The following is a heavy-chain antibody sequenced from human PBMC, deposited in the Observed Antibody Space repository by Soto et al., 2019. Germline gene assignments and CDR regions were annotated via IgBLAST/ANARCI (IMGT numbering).Heavy chain of an antibody. V-gene: IGHV1-18*01. D-gene: IGHD2-8*01. CDR1: GYTFTSYG. CDR2: ISAYNGNT. Sequence: GASVKVSCKASGYTFTSYGTSWVRQAPGQGLEWMGWISAYNGNTNYAQKLQGRVTMTTDTSTSTAYMELRSLRSDDTAVYYCAREDIVLIGYYYGMDVWGQGTTVTVSS. J-gene: IGHJ6*02. CDR3: AREDIVLIGYYYGMDV.